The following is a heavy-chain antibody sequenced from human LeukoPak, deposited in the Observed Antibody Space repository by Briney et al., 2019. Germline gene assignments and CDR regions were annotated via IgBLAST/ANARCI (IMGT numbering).Heavy chain of an antibody. CDR1: GFTFSSYS. V-gene: IGHV3-21*04. CDR2: ISSSSRYI. Sequence: GGSLRLSCAASGFTFSSYSMNWVRQAPGKGLEWVSSISSSSRYIYYADSVKGRFTISRDNSKNTLYLQMNSLRAEDTAVYYCAKIAVADRGRNYFDYWGQGTLVTVSS. D-gene: IGHD6-19*01. J-gene: IGHJ4*02. CDR3: AKIAVADRGRNYFDY.